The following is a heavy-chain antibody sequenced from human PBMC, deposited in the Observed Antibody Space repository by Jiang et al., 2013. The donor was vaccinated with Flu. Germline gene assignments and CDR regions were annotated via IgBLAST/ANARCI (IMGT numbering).Heavy chain of an antibody. CDR2: INHSGST. Sequence: LLKPSETLSLTCAVYGGSFSGYYWSWIRQPPGKGLEWIGEINHSGSTNYNPSLKSRVTISVDTSKNQFSLKLSSVTAADTAVYYCARGDYGLGELSQPLYYYGMDV. J-gene: IGHJ6*01. CDR1: GGSFSGYY. CDR3: ARGDYGLGELSQPLYYYGMDV. V-gene: IGHV4-34*01. D-gene: IGHD3-16*02.